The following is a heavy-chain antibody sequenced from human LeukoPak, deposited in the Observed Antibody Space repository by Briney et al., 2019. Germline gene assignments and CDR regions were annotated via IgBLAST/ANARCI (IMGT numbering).Heavy chain of an antibody. V-gene: IGHV1-69*06. CDR3: AGDSSGSYRDAFDI. Sequence: GASVKVSCKASGYTFTSYGISWVRQAPGQGLEWMGGIIPIFGTANYAQKFQGRVTITADKSTSTAYMELSSLRSEDTAVYYCAGDSSGSYRDAFDIWGQGTMVTVSS. D-gene: IGHD1-26*01. CDR1: GYTFTSYG. J-gene: IGHJ3*02. CDR2: IIPIFGTA.